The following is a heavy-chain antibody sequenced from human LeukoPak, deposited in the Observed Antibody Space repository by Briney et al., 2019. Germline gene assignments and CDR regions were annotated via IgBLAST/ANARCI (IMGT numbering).Heavy chain of an antibody. CDR2: IIPIFGTA. J-gene: IGHJ4*02. Sequence: ASVKVSCKASGGTFSSYAISWVRQAPGQGLEWMGGIIPIFGTANYAQKFQGRVTITADESTSTAYMELSSLRSEDTAVYYCARGGYCSSTSCFSPHGYWGQGILVTVSS. V-gene: IGHV1-69*13. CDR1: GGTFSSYA. D-gene: IGHD2-2*01. CDR3: ARGGYCSSTSCFSPHGY.